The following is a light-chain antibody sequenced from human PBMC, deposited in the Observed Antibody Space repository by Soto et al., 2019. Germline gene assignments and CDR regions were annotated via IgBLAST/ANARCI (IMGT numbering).Light chain of an antibody. V-gene: IGKV3D-15*01. Sequence: EIVLTQSPGTLSLSPGERATLSCRASQSVSSTFIAWSQQKPAQAPRLIIYGASPRATGIPARFTGSGSGPEFTRTISSLQSEDAEVYHCPQYINWPLTFGGGTKVDIK. CDR3: PQYINWPLT. CDR2: GAS. J-gene: IGKJ4*02. CDR1: QSVSST.